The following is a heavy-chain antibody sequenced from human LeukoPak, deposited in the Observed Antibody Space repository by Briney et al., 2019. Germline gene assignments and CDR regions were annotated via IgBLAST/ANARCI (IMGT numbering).Heavy chain of an antibody. V-gene: IGHV3-30*18. CDR1: GFTFSSSG. CDR3: AKPGRYFDWLPEYFFDY. Sequence: GGSLRLSCAASGFTFSSSGMHWVRQAPGKGLEWVAVISYDGSNTYYADSVKGRFTISRDNSKNTLYLQMNSLRPEDTAVYYCAKPGRYFDWLPEYFFDYWGQGTLVTVSS. D-gene: IGHD3-9*01. J-gene: IGHJ4*02. CDR2: ISYDGSNT.